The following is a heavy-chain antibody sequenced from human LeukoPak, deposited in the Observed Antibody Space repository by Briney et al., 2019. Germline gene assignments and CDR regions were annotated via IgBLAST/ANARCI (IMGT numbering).Heavy chain of an antibody. CDR2: IRSDGSDE. Sequence: GGSLRLSCATSGFPFTETWMHWVRQAPGKGLVWVSRIRSDGSDERYAEAVKGRFTISRDNAKNTLYLQMNSLRAEDTAVYYCAKDSAKKYDDYWGQGTLVTVSS. J-gene: IGHJ4*02. CDR3: AKDSAKKYDDY. D-gene: IGHD2/OR15-2a*01. V-gene: IGHV3-74*01. CDR1: GFPFTETW.